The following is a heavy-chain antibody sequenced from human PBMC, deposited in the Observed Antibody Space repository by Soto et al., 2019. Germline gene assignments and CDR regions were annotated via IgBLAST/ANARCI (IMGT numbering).Heavy chain of an antibody. J-gene: IGHJ4*02. CDR2: IYYSGST. Sequence: SETLSLTCXVCGGSMCIRIDDGGWISQPPGKGLEWIGSIYYSGSTYYNPSLKSRVTISVDTSKNQFSLKLSSVTAADTAVYYCARLPYSSGWRKGVYYFDYWGQGTLVTVSS. V-gene: IGHV4-39*01. CDR3: ARLPYSSGWRKGVYYFDY. CDR1: GGSMCIRIDD. D-gene: IGHD6-19*01.